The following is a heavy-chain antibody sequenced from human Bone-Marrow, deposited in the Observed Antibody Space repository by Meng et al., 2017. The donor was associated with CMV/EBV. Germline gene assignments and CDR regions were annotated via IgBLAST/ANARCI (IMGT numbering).Heavy chain of an antibody. Sequence: ESLKISCTVSGGSISSYYWSWIRQPPGKGLEWIGYIYYSGSTNYNPSLKSRVTISVDTSKNQFSLKLSSVTAADTAVYYCARGSDGSSSSAWFDPWGQGTLVTVSS. CDR3: ARGSDGSSSSAWFDP. CDR1: GGSISSYY. J-gene: IGHJ5*02. V-gene: IGHV4-59*01. CDR2: IYYSGST. D-gene: IGHD6-6*01.